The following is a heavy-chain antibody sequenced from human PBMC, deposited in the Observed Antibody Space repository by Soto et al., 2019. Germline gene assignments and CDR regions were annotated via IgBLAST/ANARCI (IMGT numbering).Heavy chain of an antibody. V-gene: IGHV3-48*03. Sequence: HPGGSLRLSCAASRFTFSTYDMNWVRQAPGKGLEWVSYISTSGSTVYYADSVKGRFTISRDNTRNSLYLQMNSLRDEDTALYYCVRYCSTTLCNGVATRTFDYWGQGTPVTVSS. J-gene: IGHJ4*02. CDR2: ISTSGSTV. CDR1: RFTFSTYD. D-gene: IGHD2-2*01. CDR3: VRYCSTTLCNGVATRTFDY.